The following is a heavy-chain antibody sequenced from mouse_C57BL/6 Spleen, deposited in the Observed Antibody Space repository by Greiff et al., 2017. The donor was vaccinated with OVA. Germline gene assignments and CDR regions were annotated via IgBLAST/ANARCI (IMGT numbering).Heavy chain of an antibody. J-gene: IGHJ1*03. CDR2: INPSSGNT. CDR3: ARSGDYGNYVYFDD. CDR1: GYTFTSYW. Sequence: VQLQQSGAELAKPVASVKLSCKASGYTFTSYWMHWVTQRPGQGLEWIGYINPSSGNTKYNQKFKDKTTLTAAKSSSTAYMQLSSLSYVDSAVYYCARSGDYGNYVYFDDWGTGTTVTVSS. D-gene: IGHD2-1*01. V-gene: IGHV1-7*01.